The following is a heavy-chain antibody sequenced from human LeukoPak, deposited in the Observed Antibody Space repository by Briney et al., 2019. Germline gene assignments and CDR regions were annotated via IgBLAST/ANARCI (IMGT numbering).Heavy chain of an antibody. CDR1: GFPFSSYG. J-gene: IGHJ4*02. D-gene: IGHD3-10*01. V-gene: IGHV3-30*02. CDR2: IPYDGSDK. Sequence: GGSLRLSCAASGFPFSSYGMHWVRQAPGKGLEWVAFIPYDGSDKFYADSVKGRFTISRDNSKNTLYLQMNSLRAEDTAVYYCARAEGRITMVRGVIGPFDYWGQGTLVTVSS. CDR3: ARAEGRITMVRGVIGPFDY.